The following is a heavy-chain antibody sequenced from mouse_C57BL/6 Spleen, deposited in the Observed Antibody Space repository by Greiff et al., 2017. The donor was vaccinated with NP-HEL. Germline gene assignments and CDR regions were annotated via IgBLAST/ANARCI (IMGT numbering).Heavy chain of an antibody. Sequence: EVQLQQSGAELVRPGASVKLSCTASGFTIKDYYMHWVKQRPEQGLEWIGRIDPEDGDTEYAPKFQGKATMTADTSSNTAYLQLSSLTSEDTAVYYCTTSYYYGTLYYFDYWGQGTTLTVSS. J-gene: IGHJ2*01. CDR2: IDPEDGDT. CDR1: GFTIKDYY. D-gene: IGHD1-1*01. CDR3: TTSYYYGTLYYFDY. V-gene: IGHV14-1*01.